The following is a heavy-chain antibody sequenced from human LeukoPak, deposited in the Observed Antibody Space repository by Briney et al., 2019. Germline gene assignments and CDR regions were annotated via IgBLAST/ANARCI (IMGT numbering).Heavy chain of an antibody. D-gene: IGHD4-17*01. J-gene: IGHJ4*02. V-gene: IGHV4-59*06. CDR3: ARGPEDDTVSHFDY. CDR2: IYYSGST. Sequence: SETLSLTCTVSGGSISSYYWSWIRQHPGKGLEWIGYIYYSGSTYYNPSLKSRVTISVDTSKNQFSLKLSSVTAADTAVYYCARGPEDDTVSHFDYWGQGTLVTVSS. CDR1: GGSISSYY.